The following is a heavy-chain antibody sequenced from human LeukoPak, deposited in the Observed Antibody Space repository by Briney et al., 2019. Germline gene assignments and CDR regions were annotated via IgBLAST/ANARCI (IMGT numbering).Heavy chain of an antibody. D-gene: IGHD2-21*02. Sequence: SETLSLTCTVSGGSISGYYWSWIRQPPGKGLEWIGSIYYSGSTYYNPSLKSRVTISVDTSKNHSSLKLSSVTAADTAVYYCASGYRGGACQLGGVDMWGQGTMVTVSS. CDR1: GGSISGYY. CDR3: ASGYRGGACQLGGVDM. J-gene: IGHJ3*02. CDR2: IYYSGST. V-gene: IGHV4-59*05.